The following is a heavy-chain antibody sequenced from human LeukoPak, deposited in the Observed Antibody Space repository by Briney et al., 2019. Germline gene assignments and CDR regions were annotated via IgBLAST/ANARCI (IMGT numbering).Heavy chain of an antibody. Sequence: ASVKVSCKASGYTFTGYYMHWVRQAPGQGLEWMGWINPNSGGTNYAQKLQGRVTMTTDTSMSTAYMELRSLRSDDTAVYYCARGSDSSGYSNFWGQGTLVTVSS. CDR2: INPNSGGT. CDR3: ARGSDSSGYSNF. V-gene: IGHV1-2*02. D-gene: IGHD3-22*01. CDR1: GYTFTGYY. J-gene: IGHJ4*02.